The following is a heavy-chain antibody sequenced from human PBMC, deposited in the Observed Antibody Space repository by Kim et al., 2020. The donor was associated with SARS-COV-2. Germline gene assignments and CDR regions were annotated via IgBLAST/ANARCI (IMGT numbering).Heavy chain of an antibody. V-gene: IGHV3-33*01. J-gene: IGHJ4*02. CDR3: ARDFRFGEFDFDY. Sequence: ADPVQDRFTISSDKSKNTLYLQMNSLRAEDTAVYYCARDFRFGEFDFDYWGQGTLVTVSS. D-gene: IGHD3-10*01.